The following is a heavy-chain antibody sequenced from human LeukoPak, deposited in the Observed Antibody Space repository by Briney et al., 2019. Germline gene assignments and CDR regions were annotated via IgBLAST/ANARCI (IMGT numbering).Heavy chain of an antibody. D-gene: IGHD2-15*01. V-gene: IGHV3-21*01. CDR3: ARGRRHCSGGSCYFIYYYMDV. J-gene: IGHJ6*03. CDR1: GFTFSSYS. Sequence: GSLRLSRAASGFTFSSYSMNWVRQAPGKGLEWVSSISSSSSYIYYADSVEGRFTISRDNAKNSLYLQMNSLRAEDTAVYYCARGRRHCSGGSCYFIYYYMDVWGKGTTVTVSS. CDR2: ISSSSSYI.